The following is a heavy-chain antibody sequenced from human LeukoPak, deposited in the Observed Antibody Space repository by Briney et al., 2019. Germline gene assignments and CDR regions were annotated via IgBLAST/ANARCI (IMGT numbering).Heavy chain of an antibody. CDR3: ARGRGFLLWFGELNHDAFDI. J-gene: IGHJ3*02. V-gene: IGHV1-8*01. CDR1: GYTFTSYD. Sequence: GASVKVSCKASGYTFTSYDINWVRQATGQGLEWMGWMNPNSGNTGYAQKFQGRVTMTRSTSISTAYMELSSLRSEDTAVYYCARGRGFLLWFGELNHDAFDIWGQGTMVTVSS. CDR2: MNPNSGNT. D-gene: IGHD3-10*01.